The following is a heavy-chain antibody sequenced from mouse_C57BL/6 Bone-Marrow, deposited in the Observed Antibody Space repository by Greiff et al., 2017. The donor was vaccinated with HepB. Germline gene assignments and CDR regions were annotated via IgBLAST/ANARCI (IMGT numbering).Heavy chain of an antibody. J-gene: IGHJ3*01. Sequence: EVQGVESGGDLVKPGGSLKLSCAASGFTFSSYGMSWVRQTPDKRLEWVATISSGGSYTYYPDSVKGRFTISRDNAKNTLYLQMSSLKSEDTAMYYCARMITGAYWGQGTLVTVSA. CDR1: GFTFSSYG. V-gene: IGHV5-6*01. D-gene: IGHD2-4*01. CDR3: ARMITGAY. CDR2: ISSGGSYT.